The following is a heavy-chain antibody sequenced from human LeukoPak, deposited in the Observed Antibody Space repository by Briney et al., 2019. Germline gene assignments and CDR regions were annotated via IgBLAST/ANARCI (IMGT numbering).Heavy chain of an antibody. D-gene: IGHD4-17*01. V-gene: IGHV4-34*01. CDR3: ARVTLYGDYPDY. Sequence: PSETLSLTCAVYGGSFSGYYWSWIRQPPGKGLEWIGEINHSGSTNYNPSLKSRVTISVDTSKNQISLKLSSVTAADTAVYYCARVTLYGDYPDYWGQGTLVTVFS. J-gene: IGHJ4*02. CDR2: INHSGST. CDR1: GGSFSGYY.